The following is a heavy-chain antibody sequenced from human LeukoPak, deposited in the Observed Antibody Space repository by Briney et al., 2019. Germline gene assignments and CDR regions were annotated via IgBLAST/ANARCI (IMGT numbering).Heavy chain of an antibody. D-gene: IGHD1-1*01. CDR3: AKPRAMTTGVGRYFDL. CDR1: GFHFTSYA. V-gene: IGHV3-23*01. J-gene: IGHJ2*01. Sequence: PGGSLRLSCGASGFHFTSYAMSWIRQAPGKGLEWVSTISGGGENTYYGDSVKGRFTISRDNSKNTLYLQMNSLRAEDTATYYCAKPRAMTTGVGRYFDLWGRGTLVTVSS. CDR2: ISGGGENT.